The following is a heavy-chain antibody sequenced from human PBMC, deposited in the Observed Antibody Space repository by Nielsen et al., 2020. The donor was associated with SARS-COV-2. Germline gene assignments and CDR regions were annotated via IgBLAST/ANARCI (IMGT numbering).Heavy chain of an antibody. CDR3: ARVIGSSYCGADCYLDY. Sequence: GGSLRLSCAASGFTFSSYWMSWVRQAPGKGLEWISYISRRSSYTNYADSVKGRFTISRDNAQNSLYLHMNSLRAEDTAVYYCARVIGSSYCGADCYLDYWGQGTLVTVSS. CDR1: GFTFSSYW. D-gene: IGHD2-21*02. V-gene: IGHV3-21*05. CDR2: ISRRSSYT. J-gene: IGHJ4*02.